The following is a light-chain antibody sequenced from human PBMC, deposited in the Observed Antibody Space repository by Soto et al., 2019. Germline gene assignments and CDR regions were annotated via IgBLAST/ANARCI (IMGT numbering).Light chain of an antibody. CDR1: QNINNW. CDR3: QQYNSVPYT. Sequence: DIQMTQSPSTLSASVGDRVTITCRASQNINNWLAWYQQKPGKAPKLLIYQASTLQSGVPSRFSGSASGTEFSLTISSLQPDDFATYHCQQYNSVPYTFGQGTKLDIK. J-gene: IGKJ2*01. CDR2: QAS. V-gene: IGKV1-5*03.